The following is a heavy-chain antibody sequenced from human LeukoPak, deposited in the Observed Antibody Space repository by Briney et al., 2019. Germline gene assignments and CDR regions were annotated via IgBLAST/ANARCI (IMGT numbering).Heavy chain of an antibody. D-gene: IGHD6-13*01. CDR3: AKDSGYSSSWYGEEDAFDI. CDR1: GFTFSSYG. CDR2: IRYDGSNK. Sequence: PGGSLRLSCAASGFTFSSYGMHWVRQAPGKGLEWVAFIRYDGSNKYYADSVKGRFTISRDNSKNTLYLQMNSLRAEDTAVYYCAKDSGYSSSWYGEEDAFDIWGQGTMVTVSS. V-gene: IGHV3-30*02. J-gene: IGHJ3*02.